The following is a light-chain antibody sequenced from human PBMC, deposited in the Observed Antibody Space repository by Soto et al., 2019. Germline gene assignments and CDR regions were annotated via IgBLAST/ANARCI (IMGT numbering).Light chain of an antibody. V-gene: IGLV2-8*01. CDR1: INDVGGYNY. CDR3: MSYAGGNRFV. CDR2: QVT. Sequence: QSALTQPPSASGSPGQSVTISCAETINDVGGYNYVSWYQQHPGKVPQLMIYQVTKRPSGVPDRFSASKSDTTASLTISGLQAEDEGDYYCMSYAGGNRFVFGTGTKLTVL. J-gene: IGLJ1*01.